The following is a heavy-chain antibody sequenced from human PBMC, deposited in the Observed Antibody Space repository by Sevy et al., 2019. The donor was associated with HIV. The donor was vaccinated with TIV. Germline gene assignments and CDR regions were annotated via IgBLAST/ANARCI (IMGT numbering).Heavy chain of an antibody. D-gene: IGHD2-15*01. CDR3: ARAHCSGGSCYYNLNWFDP. Sequence: ASVKVSCKASGGTFSSYAISWVRQAPGQGLEWMGGIIPIFGTANYARKFQGRVLITADESTSTAYMELSSLRSEDTAVYYCARAHCSGGSCYYNLNWFDPWGQRTLVTVSS. J-gene: IGHJ5*02. V-gene: IGHV1-69*13. CDR1: GGTFSSYA. CDR2: IIPIFGTA.